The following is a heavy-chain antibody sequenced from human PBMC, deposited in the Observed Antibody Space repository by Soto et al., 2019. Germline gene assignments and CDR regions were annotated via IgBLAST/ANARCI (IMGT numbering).Heavy chain of an antibody. CDR2: IYYSGST. CDR3: ARTLIAAAAPQPEYNWFDP. CDR1: GGSISSGNYY. J-gene: IGHJ5*02. Sequence: SETLSLTCTVSGGSISSGNYYWSWIRQPPGKGLEWIGYIYYSGSTNYNPSLKSRVTISVDTSKNQFSLKLSSVTAADTAVYYCARTLIAAAAPQPEYNWFDPWGQGTLVPVSS. V-gene: IGHV4-61*01. D-gene: IGHD6-13*01.